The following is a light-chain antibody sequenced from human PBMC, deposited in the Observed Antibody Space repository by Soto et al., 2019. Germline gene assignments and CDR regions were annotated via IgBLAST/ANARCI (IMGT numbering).Light chain of an antibody. V-gene: IGLV2-8*01. CDR1: SSDVGGYDY. Sequence: QSALTQPPSASGSPGQSVTISCTGTSSDVGGYDYVSWYQQHPGKAPKLMIYEVSKRPSGVPDRLSGSKSGNTASLTVSGLQAEDEADYYCSSYAGSNILVFGGGTKLTVL. CDR2: EVS. CDR3: SSYAGSNILV. J-gene: IGLJ2*01.